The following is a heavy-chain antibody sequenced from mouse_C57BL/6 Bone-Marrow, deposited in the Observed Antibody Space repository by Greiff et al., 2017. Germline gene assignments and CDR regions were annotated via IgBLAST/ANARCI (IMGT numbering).Heavy chain of an antibody. CDR2: ISSGGDYI. J-gene: IGHJ3*01. V-gene: IGHV5-9-1*02. Sequence: VQLKESGEGLVKPGGSLKLSCAASGFTFSSYAMSWVRQTPEKRLEWVAYISSGGDYIYYADTVKGRFTISRDNARNTLYLQMSSLKTDDTAMYYCTRAYYSNSACFAYWGQGTLVTVSA. D-gene: IGHD2-5*01. CDR1: GFTFSSYA. CDR3: TRAYYSNSACFAY.